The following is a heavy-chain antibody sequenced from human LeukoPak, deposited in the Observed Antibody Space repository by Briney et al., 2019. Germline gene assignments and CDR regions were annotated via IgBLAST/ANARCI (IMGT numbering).Heavy chain of an antibody. D-gene: IGHD2-15*01. V-gene: IGHV3-48*01. Sequence: GGSLRLSCTASGFTLSNFAMHWVRQAPGKGLEWVSYISSSRRTISYADSVKGRFTISRDNAKNSLYLQMNSLRAEDTAVYYCARSSSRYCSGGSCYSGVLGYFDYWGQGTLVTVSS. CDR1: GFTLSNFA. CDR3: ARSSSRYCSGGSCYSGVLGYFDY. CDR2: ISSSRRTI. J-gene: IGHJ4*02.